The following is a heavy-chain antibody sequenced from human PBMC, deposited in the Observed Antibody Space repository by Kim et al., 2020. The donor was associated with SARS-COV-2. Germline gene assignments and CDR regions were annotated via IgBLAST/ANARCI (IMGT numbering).Heavy chain of an antibody. CDR1: GFTFSSYA. CDR3: AKIGLLNYWEYSSSPMGAFDI. J-gene: IGHJ3*02. V-gene: IGHV3-23*01. CDR2: ISGSGGST. Sequence: GGSLRLSCAASGFTFSSYAMSWVRQAPGKGLEWVSAISGSGGSTYYADSVKGRFTISRDNSKNTLYLQMNSLRAEDTAVYYCAKIGLLNYWEYSSSPMGAFDIWGQGTMVTVSS. D-gene: IGHD6-6*01.